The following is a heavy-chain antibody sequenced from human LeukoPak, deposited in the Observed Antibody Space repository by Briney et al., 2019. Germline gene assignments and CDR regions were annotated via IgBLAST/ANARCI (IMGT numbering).Heavy chain of an antibody. J-gene: IGHJ4*02. D-gene: IGHD3-3*01. V-gene: IGHV4-38-2*02. CDR2: IYHSGST. CDR3: ARENGDYDFWSSHPPHTPFDY. Sequence: SETLSLTCTVSGYSFSSGYYWGWIRQPPGKGLEWIGSIYHSGSTYYNPSLKSRVTISVDTSKNQFSLKLSSVTAADTAVYYCARENGDYDFWSSHPPHTPFDYWCQGTLVTVSS. CDR1: GYSFSSGYY.